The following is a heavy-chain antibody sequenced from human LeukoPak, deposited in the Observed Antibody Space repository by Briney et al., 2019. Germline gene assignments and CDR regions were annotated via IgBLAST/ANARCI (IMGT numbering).Heavy chain of an antibody. V-gene: IGHV4-39*01. J-gene: IGHJ4*02. Sequence: SETPSLTCTVSGGSISSSSYYWGWIRQPPGKGLGWIGSIYYSGSTYYNPSLKRRLTISVDTSTNQFSLKLSSVPAADTAVYYCARFFVAGWFFFDYWGQGTLVTVSS. CDR2: IYYSGST. CDR1: GGSISSSSYY. CDR3: ARFFVAGWFFFDY. D-gene: IGHD2-15*01.